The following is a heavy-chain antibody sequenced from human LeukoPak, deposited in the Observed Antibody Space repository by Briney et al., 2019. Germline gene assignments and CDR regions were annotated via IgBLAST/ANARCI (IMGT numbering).Heavy chain of an antibody. V-gene: IGHV4-59*01. J-gene: IGHJ4*02. CDR2: IYYSGST. D-gene: IGHD4-17*01. CDR1: GGSISSYY. Sequence: SETLSLTCTVSGGSISSYYWSWIRQPPGKGLEWIGYIYYSGSTNDNPSLKSRVTISVDTSKNQFSLKLSSVTAADTAVYYCARVGGPTVTNTGRAYFDYWGQGTLVTVSS. CDR3: ARVGGPTVTNTGRAYFDY.